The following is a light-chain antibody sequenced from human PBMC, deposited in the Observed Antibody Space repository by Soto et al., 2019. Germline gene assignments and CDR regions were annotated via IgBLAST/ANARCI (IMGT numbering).Light chain of an antibody. CDR2: GAS. V-gene: IGKV3-20*01. CDR1: QRGISIY. CDR3: LQYGSSPPT. Sequence: EIVLTQYTGTLSLSPGERDTLSCRASQRGISIYVACYQQKPGQAPRLLIYGASSRANGIPDRFSGSGSGTDFTLTISRLEPEDFAVYYCLQYGSSPPTFGQGTKVDIK. J-gene: IGKJ1*01.